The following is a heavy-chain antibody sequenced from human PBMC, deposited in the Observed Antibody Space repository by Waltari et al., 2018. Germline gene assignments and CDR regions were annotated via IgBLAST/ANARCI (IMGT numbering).Heavy chain of an antibody. V-gene: IGHV4-34*01. CDR1: GGSFSGYY. CDR3: ARSIGIQLLYGWFDP. J-gene: IGHJ5*02. Sequence: QVQLQQWGAGLLKPSETLSLTCAVYGGSFSGYYWSWFRQPPGKGLEWIGEINHSGSTNYNPSLKSRVTISVDTSKNQFSLKLSSVTAADTAVYYCARSIGIQLLYGWFDPWGQGTLVTVSS. CDR2: INHSGST. D-gene: IGHD2-2*02.